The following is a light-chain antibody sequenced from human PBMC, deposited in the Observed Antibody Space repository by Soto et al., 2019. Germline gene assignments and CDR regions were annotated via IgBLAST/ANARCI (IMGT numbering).Light chain of an antibody. CDR3: QQYNNWPPLT. CDR2: DAS. V-gene: IGKV3-11*01. Sequence: EIVLTQSPATLSWSPGERVTLSCRASQSVSSYLAWYQQKPGQAPRLLIYDASNRATGIPDRFTGSGSGTDFTLTISSLQSEDFAVYYCQQYNNWPPLTFGGGTKVDTK. CDR1: QSVSSY. J-gene: IGKJ4*01.